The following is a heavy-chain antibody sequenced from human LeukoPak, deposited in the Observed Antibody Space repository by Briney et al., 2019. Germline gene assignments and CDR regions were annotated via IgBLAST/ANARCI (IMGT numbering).Heavy chain of an antibody. D-gene: IGHD3-22*01. CDR2: IGTAGDT. CDR3: ARAVYYYDSSHFDY. Sequence: GRSLRLSCAASGFTFSSYDMHWVRQATGKGLEWVSAIGTAGDTYYPGSVKGRFTISRENAKNSLYLQMNSLRAGDTAVYYCARAVYYYDSSHFDYWGQGTLVTVSS. J-gene: IGHJ4*02. CDR1: GFTFSSYD. V-gene: IGHV3-13*04.